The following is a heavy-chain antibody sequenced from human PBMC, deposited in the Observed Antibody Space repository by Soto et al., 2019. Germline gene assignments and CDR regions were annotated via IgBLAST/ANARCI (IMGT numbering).Heavy chain of an antibody. CDR2: INEDGSEK. D-gene: IGHD6-13*01. CDR1: GFTFRSNW. V-gene: IGHV3-7*05. CDR3: ARAGDAGTADY. Sequence: EVQVVASGGGLVQTGGSLRLSCAASGFTFRSNWMSWVRQAPGKGLEWVANINEDGSEKYYVDSVRGRFTISRDNAENSLYLQMNSLRAEDTAVYYCARAGDAGTADYWGQGTPVTVSS. J-gene: IGHJ4*02.